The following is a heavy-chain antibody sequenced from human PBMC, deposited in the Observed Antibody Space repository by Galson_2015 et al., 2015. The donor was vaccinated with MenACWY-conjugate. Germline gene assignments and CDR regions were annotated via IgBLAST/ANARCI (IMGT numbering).Heavy chain of an antibody. Sequence: QSGAEVKKPGESLKISCKGSGYTFTSNWIGWARQMPGKGLEWMGIIYPGDSDTRYTPSFQGPVTISADKSITTAYLQWGSLEASDTAMYYCARQGFGSSSLDYWGQGTLVTVSS. D-gene: IGHD6-6*01. CDR1: GYTFTSNW. CDR3: ARQGFGSSSLDY. J-gene: IGHJ4*02. V-gene: IGHV5-51*01. CDR2: IYPGDSDT.